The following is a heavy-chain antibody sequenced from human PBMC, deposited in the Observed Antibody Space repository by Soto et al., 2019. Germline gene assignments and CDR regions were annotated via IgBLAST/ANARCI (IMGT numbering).Heavy chain of an antibody. V-gene: IGHV4-34*01. CDR1: GGSFSGYY. J-gene: IGHJ5*02. CDR3: ARGRIAARPINRFDP. Sequence: QVQLQQWGAGLLKPSETLSLTCAVYGGSFSGYYWSWIRQPPGKGLEWIGEINHSGSTNYNPSLKSRVTISVDTSKNQSSLKLSSVTAADTAVYYCARGRIAARPINRFDPWGQGTLVTVSS. D-gene: IGHD6-6*01. CDR2: INHSGST.